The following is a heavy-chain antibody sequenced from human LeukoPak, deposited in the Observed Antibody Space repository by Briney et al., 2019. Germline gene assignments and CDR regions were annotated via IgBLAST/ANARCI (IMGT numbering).Heavy chain of an antibody. D-gene: IGHD5-18*01. CDR2: ISWYSGSI. V-gene: IGHV3-9*01. Sequence: GRSLRLSCAASGFTFDDYAMHWVRQAPGKGLEWVSGISWYSGSIGYADPVKGRFTISRDNAKNSLYLQMNSLRAEDTALYYCAKALSEYVDTAMASSYFDYWGQGTLVTVSS. J-gene: IGHJ4*02. CDR3: AKALSEYVDTAMASSYFDY. CDR1: GFTFDDYA.